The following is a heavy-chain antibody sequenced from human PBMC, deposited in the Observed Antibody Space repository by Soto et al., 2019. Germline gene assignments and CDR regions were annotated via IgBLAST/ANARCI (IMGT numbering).Heavy chain of an antibody. CDR2: VYSGGSV. D-gene: IGHD2-21*01. Sequence: QVQLQESGPGLVKPSETLSLTCSVSGLSISSSFWSWIRQPAGKALEFIGRVYSGGSVNQNPSLMSRLFMSVDMSKNQLSLRLTSVTAADTGVYYCVKDRAVMSGFDLWGRGTLVTVSS. V-gene: IGHV4-4*07. J-gene: IGHJ4*01. CDR1: GLSISSSF. CDR3: VKDRAVMSGFDL.